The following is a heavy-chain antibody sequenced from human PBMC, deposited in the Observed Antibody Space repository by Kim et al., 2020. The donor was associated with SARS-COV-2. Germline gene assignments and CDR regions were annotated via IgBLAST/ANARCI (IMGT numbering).Heavy chain of an antibody. CDR1: GFTFSDYY. V-gene: IGHV3-11*03. D-gene: IGHD6-13*01. CDR2: ISSSSIYT. Sequence: GGSLRLSCAVSGFTFSDYYMSWVRQAPGRGLEWLAYISSSSIYTYYADSVKGRFTISRDNAKNSLYLQMSSLRAEDTAVYYCARGTYSGSWLYYFDYWG. J-gene: IGHJ4*01. CDR3: ARGTYSGSWLYYFDY.